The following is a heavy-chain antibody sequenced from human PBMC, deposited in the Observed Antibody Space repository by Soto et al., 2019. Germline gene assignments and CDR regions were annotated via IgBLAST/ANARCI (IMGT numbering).Heavy chain of an antibody. D-gene: IGHD3-22*01. CDR1: GASISSSY. J-gene: IGHJ3*02. Sequence: SETLSLTCTVSGASISSSYWSWIRLSPGKGLEWIGYVYYSGSTNYNPSLKSRVTISVDTSKNQFSLKLSSVTAADTAVYYCARGYYDSSGQSNTFDIWGQGTMVTVSS. CDR3: ARGYYDSSGQSNTFDI. CDR2: VYYSGST. V-gene: IGHV4-59*01.